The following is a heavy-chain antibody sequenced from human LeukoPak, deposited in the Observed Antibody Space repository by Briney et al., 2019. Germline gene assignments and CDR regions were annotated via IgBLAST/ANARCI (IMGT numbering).Heavy chain of an antibody. D-gene: IGHD4-11*01. Sequence: SETLSLTCTVSGGSISSYYWSWIRQPPGKGLEWIGYIYYSGNTNYNPSLKSRATISVDTSKNQFSLKLSSVTAADTAVYYCASSNYYGFDIWGQGTMVTVSS. CDR2: IYYSGNT. CDR3: ASSNYYGFDI. J-gene: IGHJ3*02. CDR1: GGSISSYY. V-gene: IGHV4-59*01.